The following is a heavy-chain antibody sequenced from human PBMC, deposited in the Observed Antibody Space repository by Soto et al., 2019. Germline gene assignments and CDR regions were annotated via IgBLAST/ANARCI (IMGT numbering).Heavy chain of an antibody. CDR3: ARVVSSAYYYHQLMDV. J-gene: IGHJ6*02. V-gene: IGHV3-53*01. Sequence: DSSWLRKKKRKGLECPSVIFSGATRSYADYVKVVFTISRHNSNNTLYLPINSLRAEDTAVYYCARVVSSAYYYHQLMDVWGQGTTVTVSS. D-gene: IGHD3-22*01. CDR1: D. CDR2: IFSGATR.